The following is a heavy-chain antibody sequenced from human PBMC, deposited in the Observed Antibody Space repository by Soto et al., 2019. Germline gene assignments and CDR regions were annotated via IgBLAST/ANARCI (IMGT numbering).Heavy chain of an antibody. CDR3: ARGGQGGTTRKFGY. V-gene: IGHV1-69*12. D-gene: IGHD3-16*01. CDR2: ITPIFDTA. Sequence: QVQLVQSGAEVKKPGSSVKVSCKTSGGSFSSYAISWVRQAPGQGLEWMGGITPIFDTANYAQKFQGRVTVSADEPTSTAYMEMSSLRSEDTAVYYCARGGQGGTTRKFGYWGQGTLVTVSS. J-gene: IGHJ4*02. CDR1: GGSFSSYA.